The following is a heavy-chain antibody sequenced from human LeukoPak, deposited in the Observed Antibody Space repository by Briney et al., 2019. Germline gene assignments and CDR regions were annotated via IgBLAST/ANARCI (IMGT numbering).Heavy chain of an antibody. J-gene: IGHJ4*02. CDR1: GGSVSSGSYY. D-gene: IGHD3-10*01. CDR3: ARVSGNLLIDY. Sequence: PSETLSLTCTVSGGSVSSGSYYWSWIRQPPGKGLEWIGYIYYSGSTNYNPSLKSRVTISVDTSKNQFSLKLSSVTAADAAVYYCARVSGNLLIDYWGQGTLVTVSS. CDR2: IYYSGST. V-gene: IGHV4-61*01.